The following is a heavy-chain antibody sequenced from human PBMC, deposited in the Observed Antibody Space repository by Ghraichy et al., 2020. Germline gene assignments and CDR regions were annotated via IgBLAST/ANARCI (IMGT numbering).Heavy chain of an antibody. CDR1: GFTFSSYS. Sequence: GGSLRLSCAASGFTFSSYSMNWVRQAPGKGLEWVSSISSSSSYIYYADSVKGRFTISRDNAKNSLYLQMNSLRAEDTAVYYCARSLDAEGPGSYYRGFGFDYWGQGTLVTVSS. J-gene: IGHJ4*02. CDR2: ISSSSSYI. V-gene: IGHV3-21*01. D-gene: IGHD3-10*01. CDR3: ARSLDAEGPGSYYRGFGFDY.